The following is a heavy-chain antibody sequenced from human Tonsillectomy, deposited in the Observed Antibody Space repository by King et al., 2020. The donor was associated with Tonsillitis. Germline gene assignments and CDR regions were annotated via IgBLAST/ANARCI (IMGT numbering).Heavy chain of an antibody. CDR2: VYPGDSDL. D-gene: IGHD5-24*01. J-gene: IGHJ3*02. CDR1: GYSFTTHW. V-gene: IGHV5-51*01. Sequence: QLVQSGAEVKKPGESLRISCKGSGYSFTTHWIGWVRQMPGKGLDYMGIVYPGDSDLRYNPSFQGRVTISADKSTSTAYLQWSSLQASDTGMYYCARALSPRDNAFLIWGQGTMISVSS. CDR3: ARALSPRDNAFLI.